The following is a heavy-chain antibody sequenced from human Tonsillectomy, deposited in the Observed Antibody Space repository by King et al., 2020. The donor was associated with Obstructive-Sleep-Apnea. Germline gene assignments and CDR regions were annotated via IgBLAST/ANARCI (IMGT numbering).Heavy chain of an antibody. CDR1: GGSISSGGYY. V-gene: IGHV4-31*03. D-gene: IGHD2-21*02. J-gene: IGHJ5*02. CDR3: ARRVVVTFGDWFDP. CDR2: IYYSGST. Sequence: VQLQESGPGLVKPSQTLSLTCTVSGGSISSGGYYWSWIRQHPGKGLEWIGYIYYSGSTYYNPSLKSRITISVDTSKSQFSLKLSSATAADTAVYYCARRVVVTFGDWFDPWGQGTLVTVSS.